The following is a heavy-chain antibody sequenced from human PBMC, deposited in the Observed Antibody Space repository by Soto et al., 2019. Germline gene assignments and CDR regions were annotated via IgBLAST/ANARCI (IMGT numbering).Heavy chain of an antibody. Sequence: GGSLRLSCAASGFTFSNAWMNWVRQAPGKGLEWVGRIKSKTDGGTTDYAAPVKGRFTISRDDSKNTLYLQMNSLKTEDTAVYYCTTYIVVVPAAMVHYWGQGTLVTVSS. CDR1: GFTFSNAW. CDR2: IKSKTDGGTT. CDR3: TTYIVVVPAAMVHY. V-gene: IGHV3-15*07. D-gene: IGHD2-2*01. J-gene: IGHJ4*02.